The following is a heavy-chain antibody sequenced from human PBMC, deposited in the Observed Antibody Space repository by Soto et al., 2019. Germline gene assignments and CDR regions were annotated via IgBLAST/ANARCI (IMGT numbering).Heavy chain of an antibody. CDR1: GYPFSSYG. J-gene: IGHJ4*02. CDR3: ARLTSEFDTNSPLDY. V-gene: IGHV1-18*04. CDR2: VSANSENT. Sequence: GASVKVSCKASGYPFSSYGISWVRQAPGQGLEWMGWVSANSENTNYAQELQGRVTMTTDAATSTAYMELRSLRSDDTAVYYCARLTSEFDTNSPLDYWGQGTLVTVSS. D-gene: IGHD2-2*01.